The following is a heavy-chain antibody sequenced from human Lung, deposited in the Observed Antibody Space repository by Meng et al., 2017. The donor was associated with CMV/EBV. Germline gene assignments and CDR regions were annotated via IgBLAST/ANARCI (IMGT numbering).Heavy chain of an antibody. V-gene: IGHV3-11*01. Sequence: GGPLRPXCAVPGFTFSDYYMAWIRQAPGKGLEWVSYISGSGTTTYYADSVQGRFTISRDSAKNSLYLEMNSLRAEDTTVYYCARDCATTSCYNPINTYYYFYGLDVWGQGXTVTVSS. D-gene: IGHD2-2*02. CDR1: GFTFSDYY. J-gene: IGHJ6*02. CDR2: ISGSGTTT. CDR3: ARDCATTSCYNPINTYYYFYGLDV.